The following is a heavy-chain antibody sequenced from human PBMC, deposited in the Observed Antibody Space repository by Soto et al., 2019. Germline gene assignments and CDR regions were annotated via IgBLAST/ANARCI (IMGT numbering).Heavy chain of an antibody. V-gene: IGHV1-3*01. Sequence: ASVKVSCKASGYTFTSYAMHWVRQAPGQRLEWMGWINAGNGNTKYSQKFQGRVTITRDTSASTAYMELSSLRSEDTAVYYCARVSSQYCSSTSCLRMDVWGQGTTVTVSS. CDR2: INAGNGNT. CDR1: GYTFTSYA. J-gene: IGHJ6*02. CDR3: ARVSSQYCSSTSCLRMDV. D-gene: IGHD2-2*01.